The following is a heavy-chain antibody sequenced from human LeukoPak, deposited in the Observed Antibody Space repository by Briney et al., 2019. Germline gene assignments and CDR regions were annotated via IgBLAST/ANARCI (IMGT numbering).Heavy chain of an antibody. CDR3: ARDLKYNILTGYRSSFGFDP. V-gene: IGHV1-18*01. J-gene: IGHJ5*02. CDR2: ISAYNGNT. D-gene: IGHD3-9*01. Sequence: GASVKVSCKASGGTFSSYDFSWVRQAPGQGLEWMGWISAYNGNTNYAQNLQGRVTMTTDTSTTTAYMELRSLRSDDTAVYYCARDLKYNILTGYRSSFGFDPWGQGTLVTVSS. CDR1: GGTFSSYD.